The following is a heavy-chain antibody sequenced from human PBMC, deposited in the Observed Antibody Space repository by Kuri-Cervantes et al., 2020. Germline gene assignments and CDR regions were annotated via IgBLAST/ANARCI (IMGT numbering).Heavy chain of an antibody. J-gene: IGHJ4*02. Sequence: GESLKISCAASGFTFSSYWMSRVRQAPGKGLEWVANIKQDGSEKYYVDSVKGRFTTSRDNAKNSLYLQMNSLRAEDTAVYYCARDGYDSSGYYFDYWGQGTLVTVSS. CDR1: GFTFSSYW. CDR2: IKQDGSEK. CDR3: ARDGYDSSGYYFDY. D-gene: IGHD3-22*01. V-gene: IGHV3-7*01.